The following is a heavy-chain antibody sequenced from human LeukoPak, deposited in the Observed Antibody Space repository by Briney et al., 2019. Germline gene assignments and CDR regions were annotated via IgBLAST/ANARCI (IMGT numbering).Heavy chain of an antibody. CDR1: GFPLISNY. CDR2: MYRGGTT. CDR3: ARSGTGYGDYDGFDY. D-gene: IGHD4-17*01. Sequence: PGGSLRLSCAASGFPLISNYMSWVRQAPGKGLEWVSVMYRGGTTYCADSVEGRFTISRDNSQNTLYLQMNSLRAEDTAVYYCARSGTGYGDYDGFDYWGQGTLVTVSS. V-gene: IGHV3-53*01. J-gene: IGHJ4*02.